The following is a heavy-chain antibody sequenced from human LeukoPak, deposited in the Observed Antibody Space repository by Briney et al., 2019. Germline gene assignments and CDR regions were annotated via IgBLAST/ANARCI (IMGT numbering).Heavy chain of an antibody. J-gene: IGHJ3*02. CDR1: GFTVSSNY. CDR3: ARERVPNAFDI. V-gene: IGHV3-53*01. Sequence: GSLRLSCAASGFTVSSNYMSWVRQAPGKGLEWVSVIYSGGSTYYADSVKGRFTISRDNSKNALYLRMNSLRAEDTAVYYCARERVPNAFDIWGQGTMVTVSS. CDR2: IYSGGST.